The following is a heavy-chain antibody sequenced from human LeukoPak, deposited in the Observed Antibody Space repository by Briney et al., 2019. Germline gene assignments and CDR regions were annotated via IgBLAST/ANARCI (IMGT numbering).Heavy chain of an antibody. CDR3: ARDLGRGFFNGMDV. Sequence: SETLSLTSTVSGGSISIYYWNWLRQPPGKGLEWIGYVYYSGSTKYNPSFKSRVIISEDTSKNQFSLKLSSVTAADTALYYCARDLGRGFFNGMDVWGQGTTVTVSS. D-gene: IGHD3-3*01. CDR1: GGSISIYY. CDR2: VYYSGST. J-gene: IGHJ6*02. V-gene: IGHV4-59*01.